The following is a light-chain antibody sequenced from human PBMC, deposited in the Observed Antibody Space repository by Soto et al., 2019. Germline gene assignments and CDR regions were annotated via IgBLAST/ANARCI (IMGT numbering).Light chain of an antibody. CDR2: DVS. V-gene: IGLV2-11*01. Sequence: QSVLTQPRSVSGSPGQSVTISCTGTSSDVGAYNYVSWYQQYPGKAPKLMIYDVSKRPSGAPDRFSGSKSGNTASLTISGLQAEDEADYYCCSYAGLFGGGTKVTVL. CDR3: CSYAGL. J-gene: IGLJ2*01. CDR1: SSDVGAYNY.